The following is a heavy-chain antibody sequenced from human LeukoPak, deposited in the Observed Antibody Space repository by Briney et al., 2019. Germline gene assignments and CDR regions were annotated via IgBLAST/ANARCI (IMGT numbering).Heavy chain of an antibody. D-gene: IGHD3-22*01. V-gene: IGHV4-59*08. CDR3: ASSGGDTYYYDSSGYDFDY. CDR2: IYYSGST. J-gene: IGHJ4*02. Sequence: SETLSLTCTVSGGSISSYYWSWIRQPPGKGLEWIGYIYYSGSTNYNPSLKSRVTISVDTSKNQFSLKLSSVTAADTAVYYCASSGGDTYYYDSSGYDFDYWGQGTLVTVSS. CDR1: GGSISSYY.